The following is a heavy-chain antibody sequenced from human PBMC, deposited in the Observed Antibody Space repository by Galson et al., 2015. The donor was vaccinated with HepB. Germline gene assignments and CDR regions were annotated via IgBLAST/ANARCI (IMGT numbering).Heavy chain of an antibody. J-gene: IGHJ4*02. V-gene: IGHV1-24*01. CDR3: ATAIMITFGGVIVNDY. Sequence: SVKVSCKASGGTFSRYAISWVRQAPGQGLEWMGGFDPEDGETIYAQKFQGRVTMTEDTSTDTAYMELSSLRSEDTAVYYCATAIMITFGGVIVNDYWGQGTLVTVSS. D-gene: IGHD3-16*02. CDR1: GGTFSRYA. CDR2: FDPEDGET.